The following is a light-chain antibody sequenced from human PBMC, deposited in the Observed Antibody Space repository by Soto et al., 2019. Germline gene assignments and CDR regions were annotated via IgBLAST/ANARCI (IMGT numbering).Light chain of an antibody. CDR2: DAS. CDR1: QRVSSSY. J-gene: IGKJ1*01. CDR3: QQYGTSPWT. V-gene: IGKV3-20*01. Sequence: EIVLTQSPGTLSLSPGERATLSCRASQRVSSSYLAWYQQKSGQAPRLLIYDASSRATGTPDRFRGSGSGTDFTLTISRLEPEDFADYYCQQYGTSPWTFGQGTKXEIK.